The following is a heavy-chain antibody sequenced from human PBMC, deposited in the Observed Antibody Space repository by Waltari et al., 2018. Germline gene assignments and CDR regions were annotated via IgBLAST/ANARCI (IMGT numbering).Heavy chain of an antibody. CDR2: IYIAGGT. CDR3: ARDDPLTSGGGFDV. Sequence: EVQLVETGGGLVQPGGYLTPSCAASGFTVSSIYMGWVRQAPGKGLEWVSVIYIAGGTYYADSVKGRFTISRDHSKNTLYLQMNSLRAEDTAIYYCARDDPLTSGGGFDVWGQGTMVTVSS. V-gene: IGHV3-53*02. CDR1: GFTVSSIY. J-gene: IGHJ3*01. D-gene: IGHD2-15*01.